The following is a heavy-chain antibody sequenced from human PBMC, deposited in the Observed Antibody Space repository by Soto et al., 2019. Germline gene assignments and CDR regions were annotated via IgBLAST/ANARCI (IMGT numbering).Heavy chain of an antibody. D-gene: IGHD5-12*01. CDR1: GGTFSSYA. J-gene: IGHJ6*02. V-gene: IGHV1-69*13. CDR2: IIPIFGTA. CDR3: ARGLSVATIGYYHYYGMDV. Sequence: SVKVSCKASGGTFSSYAISWVRQAPGQGLEWMGGIIPIFGTANYAQKFQGRVTITADESTSTAYMELSSLRSEDTAVYYCARGLSVATIGYYHYYGMDVWGQGTTVTVSS.